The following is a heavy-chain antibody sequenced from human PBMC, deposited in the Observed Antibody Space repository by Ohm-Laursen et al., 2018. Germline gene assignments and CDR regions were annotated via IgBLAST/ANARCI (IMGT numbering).Heavy chain of an antibody. CDR2: MNPNSGNT. CDR3: ARDFEWATDV. Sequence: ASVKVSCKASGYTFTSYDINWVRQATGQGLEWMGWMNPNSGNTGYAQKFQGRVTMTRNTSISTAYMELSSLRSDDTAVYYCARDFEWATDVWGQGTLVTVSS. V-gene: IGHV1-8*01. CDR1: GYTFTSYD. D-gene: IGHD3-9*01. J-gene: IGHJ6*02.